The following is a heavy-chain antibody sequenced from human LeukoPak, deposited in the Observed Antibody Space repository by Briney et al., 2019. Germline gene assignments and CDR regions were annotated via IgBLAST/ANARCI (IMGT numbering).Heavy chain of an antibody. D-gene: IGHD3-3*01. V-gene: IGHV4-39*07. Sequence: PSETLSLTCTVSGGSISSSSYYWGWIRQPPGKGLEWIGSIYYSGSTYYNPSLKSRVTISVDTSKNQFSLKLSSVTAADTAVYYCATQYYDFWSGKPLFDIWGQGTMVTVSS. CDR2: IYYSGST. J-gene: IGHJ3*02. CDR3: ATQYYDFWSGKPLFDI. CDR1: GGSISSSSYY.